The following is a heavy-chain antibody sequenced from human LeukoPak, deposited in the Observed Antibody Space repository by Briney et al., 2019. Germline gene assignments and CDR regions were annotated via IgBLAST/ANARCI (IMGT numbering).Heavy chain of an antibody. J-gene: IGHJ6*03. V-gene: IGHV1-8*01. D-gene: IGHD3/OR15-3a*01. Sequence: ASVKVSCTTSGYTFMSYDINWVRQAPGQGLEWMGWMNPNSLNTGYGQKFQGRVTLTMNTSISTAYMELSSLRSEDTGVYYCARALSWTTESYYYMDVWGKGTTVTVSS. CDR3: ARALSWTTESYYYMDV. CDR2: MNPNSLNT. CDR1: GYTFMSYD.